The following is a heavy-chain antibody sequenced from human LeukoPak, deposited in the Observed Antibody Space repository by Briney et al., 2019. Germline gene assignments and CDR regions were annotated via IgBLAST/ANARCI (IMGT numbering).Heavy chain of an antibody. Sequence: GGSLRLSCAASGFTFSNYWMSWVRQAPGKGLEWVASVNQDGSDKNYVDSVKGRFTISRDNAKNSLYLQMNSLRAEDTAVYFCSACTRSPIAVAGYVYWGQGTLVTVSS. D-gene: IGHD6-19*01. V-gene: IGHV3-7*01. CDR3: SACTRSPIAVAGYVY. J-gene: IGHJ4*02. CDR2: VNQDGSDK. CDR1: GFTFSNYW.